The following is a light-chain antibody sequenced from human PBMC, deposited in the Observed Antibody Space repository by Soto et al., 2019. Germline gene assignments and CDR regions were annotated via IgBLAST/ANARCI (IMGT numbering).Light chain of an antibody. Sequence: DIWLTQYPGTLSLSPGDGATLSGGASKSVSGTHLAFYHQKPGTAPRLLIYGASSRATGIPERFSGSGYGTDFTITISRLQTEDFAVYYCQQYGSSPRTFGHGTKVDIK. CDR3: QQYGSSPRT. V-gene: IGKV3-20*01. CDR2: GAS. CDR1: KSVSGTH. J-gene: IGKJ1*01.